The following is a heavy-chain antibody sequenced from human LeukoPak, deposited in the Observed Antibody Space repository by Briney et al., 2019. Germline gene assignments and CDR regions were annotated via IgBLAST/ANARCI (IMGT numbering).Heavy chain of an antibody. V-gene: IGHV2-5*01. CDR1: GFSLSTTGVG. J-gene: IGHJ5*02. CDR2: IYWNDDK. D-gene: IGHD3-22*01. Sequence: SGPTLVKPTQTLTLTCTFSGFSLSTTGVGVTWVRQPPGKALEWLALIYWNDDKHYSPSLKTRLTITRDTSKNQVVLSMTKMHSVDTATYYCAHDRAGIGFDPWGQGTLVTVSS. CDR3: AHDRAGIGFDP.